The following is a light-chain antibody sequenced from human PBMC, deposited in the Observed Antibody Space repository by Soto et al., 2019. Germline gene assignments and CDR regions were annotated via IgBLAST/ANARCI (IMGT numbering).Light chain of an antibody. Sequence: DIQMTQSPSTLSGSVGDRVTITCRASQTISSWLAWYQQKPGKAPKLLIYKASTLKSGVPSRFSGSGSGTELTLTISSLQPDDFATYYCQHYNTYSDAFGQGTKVELK. J-gene: IGKJ1*01. CDR3: QHYNTYSDA. CDR1: QTISSW. V-gene: IGKV1-5*03. CDR2: KAS.